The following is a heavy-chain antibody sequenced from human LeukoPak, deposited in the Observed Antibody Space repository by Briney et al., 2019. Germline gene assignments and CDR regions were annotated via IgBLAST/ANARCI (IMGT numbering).Heavy chain of an antibody. D-gene: IGHD2-21*01. Sequence: GGSLRLSCAASGFTFSSYGMHWVRQAPGKGLEWVAVISYDGSNKYYADSVKGRFTISRDNSKDTLYLQMNSLRAEDTAVYYCAKVAVAYWYYGMDVWGQETTVTVSS. CDR1: GFTFSSYG. V-gene: IGHV3-30*18. CDR2: ISYDGSNK. CDR3: AKVAVAYWYYGMDV. J-gene: IGHJ6*02.